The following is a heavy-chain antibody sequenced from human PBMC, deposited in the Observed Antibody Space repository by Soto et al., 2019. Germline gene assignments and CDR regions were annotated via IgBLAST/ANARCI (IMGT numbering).Heavy chain of an antibody. D-gene: IGHD2-8*01. V-gene: IGHV1-69*13. CDR2: IIPIFGTA. J-gene: IGHJ6*02. CDR3: ARDGVPPLIRRMDV. Sequence: GASVKVYCKASGGTFSSYAISWVRQAPGQGLEWMGGIIPIFGTANYAQKFQGRVTITADESTSTAYMELSSLRSEDTAVYYCARDGVPPLIRRMDVWGQGTTVTVSS. CDR1: GGTFSSYA.